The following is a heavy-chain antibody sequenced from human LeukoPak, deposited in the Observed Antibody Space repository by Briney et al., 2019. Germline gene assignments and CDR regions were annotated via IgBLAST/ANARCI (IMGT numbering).Heavy chain of an antibody. D-gene: IGHD3-22*01. J-gene: IGHJ4*02. CDR2: ISSSSSYI. CDR1: GFTFSSYS. V-gene: IGHV3-21*01. Sequence: GGSLRLSCAASGFTFSSYSMNWVRQAPGKGLEWVSSISSSSSYIYYADSVKGRFTISRDNAKNSLYLQMNSLRAGDTAVYYCARGKWGYYYDSSGYYYGFDYWGQGTLVTVSS. CDR3: ARGKWGYYYDSSGYYYGFDY.